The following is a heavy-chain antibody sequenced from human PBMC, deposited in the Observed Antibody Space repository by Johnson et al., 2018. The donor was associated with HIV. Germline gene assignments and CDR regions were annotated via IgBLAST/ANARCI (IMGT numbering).Heavy chain of an antibody. Sequence: VQLVESGGGVVQPGRSLRLSCAASGFSNYDMHWARQAPGKGLEWVSGINWNGGSTGYADSVKGRFTISRDNAKNSLYLQMNSLRAEDTALYYCARLAAYDAFDIWGQGTMVTVSS. D-gene: IGHD6-25*01. CDR2: INWNGGST. V-gene: IGHV3-20*04. J-gene: IGHJ3*02. CDR1: GFSNYD. CDR3: ARLAAYDAFDI.